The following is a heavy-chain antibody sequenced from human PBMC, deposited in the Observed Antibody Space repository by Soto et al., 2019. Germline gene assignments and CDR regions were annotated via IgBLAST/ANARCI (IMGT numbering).Heavy chain of an antibody. D-gene: IGHD5-12*01. CDR3: ARSVEMATIFFDY. J-gene: IGHJ4*02. CDR1: GGSISSYY. V-gene: IGHV4-59*08. Sequence: SETLSLTCTVSGGSISSYYWSWIRQPPGKGLEWIGYIYYSGSTNYNPSLKSRVTISVDTSKNQFSLKLSSVTAADTAVYYCARSVEMATIFFDYWGQGTLVTVSS. CDR2: IYYSGST.